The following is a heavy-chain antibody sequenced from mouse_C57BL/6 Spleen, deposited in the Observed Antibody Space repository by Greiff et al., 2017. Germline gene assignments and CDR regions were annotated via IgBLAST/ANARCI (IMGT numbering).Heavy chain of an antibody. Sequence: DVQLVESGGGLVKPGGSLKLSCAASGFTFSDYGMHWVRQAPEKGLEWVAYISSGSSTIYYADTVKGRFTISRDNAKNTLFLQMTSLRSEDTAMYYCARGGYDYDVYFDYWGQGTTLTVSS. CDR2: ISSGSSTI. J-gene: IGHJ2*01. CDR3: ARGGYDYDVYFDY. CDR1: GFTFSDYG. V-gene: IGHV5-17*01. D-gene: IGHD2-4*01.